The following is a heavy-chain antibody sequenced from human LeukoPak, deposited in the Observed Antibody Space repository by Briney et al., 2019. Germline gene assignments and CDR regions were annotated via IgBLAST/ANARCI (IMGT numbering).Heavy chain of an antibody. CDR2: IRSEEYGGTP. D-gene: IGHD6-19*01. Sequence: GGSLRLSCRGSGFTFGDYAVTWVRQAPGKGLQWVGFIRSEEYGGTPDYATSVKGRFTISRENSESTAYLQINSLRTEDTAVYYCTRALSGWTGYSDFWGQGTVVTVSS. V-gene: IGHV3-49*04. CDR1: GFTFGDYA. J-gene: IGHJ4*02. CDR3: TRALSGWTGYSDF.